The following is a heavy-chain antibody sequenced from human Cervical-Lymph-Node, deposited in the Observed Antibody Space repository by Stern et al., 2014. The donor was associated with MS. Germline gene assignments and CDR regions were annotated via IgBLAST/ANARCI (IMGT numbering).Heavy chain of an antibody. CDR3: ARQRYFDY. V-gene: IGHV5-51*01. J-gene: IGHJ4*02. CDR2: IFPGGSDI. Sequence: VQLVESGPEVKMPGESLKISCQASGYTFTSYWIGWVRQMPGKGLEWLAIIFPGGSDIRSSPSFQGQVTISADKSSSTAYLQWNNLKASDTAIYYCARQRYFDYWGQGTLVTVSS. CDR1: GYTFTSYW.